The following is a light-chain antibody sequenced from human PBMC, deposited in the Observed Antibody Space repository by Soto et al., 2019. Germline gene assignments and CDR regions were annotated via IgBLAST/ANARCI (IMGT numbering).Light chain of an antibody. V-gene: IGKV1-27*01. CDR3: QKYTSAPWT. CDR2: VAS. J-gene: IGKJ1*01. CDR1: QGISNY. Sequence: DIKMTQSPSSLSASVGDRVTITCRASQGISNYLAWYQQQPGKVPKLLIYVASTLQSGVPSRFSGSGSGKDFTLTISSLQPEDVATYFCQKYTSAPWTFGQGTKVEIK.